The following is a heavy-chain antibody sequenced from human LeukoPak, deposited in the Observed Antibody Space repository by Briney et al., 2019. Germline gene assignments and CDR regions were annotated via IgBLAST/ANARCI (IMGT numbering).Heavy chain of an antibody. D-gene: IGHD2-2*01. V-gene: IGHV3-23*01. Sequence: GGSLLLCCAAAGFTFSSYAMSWGRPAGGKGVEGVSGISGSGGSTYYADSVKGRFTISRDNSKNTLYLQMNSLRAEDTAVYYCAKDLQYQLLFQYYYYGMDAWGKGTTVTVSS. CDR1: GFTFSSYA. J-gene: IGHJ6*04. CDR2: ISGSGGST. CDR3: AKDLQYQLLFQYYYYGMDA.